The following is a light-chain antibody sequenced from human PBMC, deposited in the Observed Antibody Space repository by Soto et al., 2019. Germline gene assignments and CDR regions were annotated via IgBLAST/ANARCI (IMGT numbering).Light chain of an antibody. CDR3: QQYGNSPPWT. CDR1: QTVSSSY. J-gene: IGKJ1*01. Sequence: EIVLTQSPGTLSLSPGERATLSCRASQTVSSSYLAWYLQKPGQAPRLLIYGASSRATGIPDRFSGSGSGTDFTLTISRLEPEDFAVYYCQQYGNSPPWTFGQGTKVDIK. CDR2: GAS. V-gene: IGKV3-20*01.